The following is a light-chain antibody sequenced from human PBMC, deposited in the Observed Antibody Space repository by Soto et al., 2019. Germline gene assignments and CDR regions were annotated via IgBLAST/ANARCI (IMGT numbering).Light chain of an antibody. J-gene: IGKJ1*01. CDR1: QSVSSIY. CDR3: QQYRTSPPTWT. CDR2: SSS. Sequence: ELVLTQSPGTLSLSPGDRATLSCRASQSVSSIYLAWYQQRPGQAPRLLIYSSSSRASGIPDRFSGSGSGTDFTLTINRLEPEDFAVYYCQQYRTSPPTWTFGQGTKVEIK. V-gene: IGKV3-20*01.